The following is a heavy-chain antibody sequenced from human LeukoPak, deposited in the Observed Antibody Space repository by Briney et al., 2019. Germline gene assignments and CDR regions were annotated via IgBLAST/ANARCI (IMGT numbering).Heavy chain of an antibody. V-gene: IGHV1-69*01. Sequence: SVKVSCKASGGTFSSYAISWVRQAPGQGLEWMGGIIPIFGTANYAQKLQGRVTITADESTSTAYMELSSLRSEDTAVYYCATSRYCSSTSCYRGVRDAFDIWGQGTMVTVSS. CDR2: IIPIFGTA. CDR3: ATSRYCSSTSCYRGVRDAFDI. J-gene: IGHJ3*02. CDR1: GGTFSSYA. D-gene: IGHD2-2*02.